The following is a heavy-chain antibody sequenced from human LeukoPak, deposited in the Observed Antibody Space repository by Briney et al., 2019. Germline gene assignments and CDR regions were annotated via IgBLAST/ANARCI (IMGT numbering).Heavy chain of an antibody. V-gene: IGHV3-7*01. J-gene: IGHJ4*02. CDR1: EFTFSRYW. Sequence: PGGSLRLSCAASEFTFSRYWMTWVRQAPGKGLEWVANIKKDGSNKNYVDSVKGRFTISRDNAKNSLYLQMNSLRVEDTAVYYCARDVSDEYDSSSRIHLDFWGRGSLVTVSP. CDR3: ARDVSDEYDSSSRIHLDF. D-gene: IGHD6-6*01. CDR2: IKKDGSNK.